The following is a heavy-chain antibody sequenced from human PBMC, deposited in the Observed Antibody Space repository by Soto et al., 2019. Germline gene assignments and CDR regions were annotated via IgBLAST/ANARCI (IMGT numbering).Heavy chain of an antibody. CDR1: GYTLTELS. J-gene: IGHJ6*02. CDR2: FIPNFGET. D-gene: IGHD5-12*01. V-gene: IGHV1-24*01. CDR3: ARFPSPAATKSPRAYGMDV. Sequence: ASVKVSCKVSGYTLTELSMHWVRQAPGKGLEKKRGFIPNFGETNYAQKFQGRVTITADESTSTAYMELSSLRSEDTAVYYCARFPSPAATKSPRAYGMDVWGQGTTVTVSS.